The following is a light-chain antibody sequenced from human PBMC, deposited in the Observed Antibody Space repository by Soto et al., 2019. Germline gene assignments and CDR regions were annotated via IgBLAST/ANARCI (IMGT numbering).Light chain of an antibody. CDR3: SSYAGSNNFV. CDR1: SSDVGGYNY. Sequence: QSVLAQPASVSGSPGQSITISCTGTSSDVGGYNYVSWCQQHPGKAPKLMIYEVSYRPTGVSNRFSGSKSGHTASLTISGVQAEDEADYYCSSYAGSNNFVFGTGTKVTVL. J-gene: IGLJ1*01. CDR2: EVS. V-gene: IGLV2-14*01.